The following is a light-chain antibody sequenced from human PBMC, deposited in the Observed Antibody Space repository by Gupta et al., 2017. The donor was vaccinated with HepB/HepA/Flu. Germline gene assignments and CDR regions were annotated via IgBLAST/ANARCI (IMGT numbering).Light chain of an antibody. J-gene: IGKJ1*01. Sequence: EIVMTQSPATLSVSAGERVTLSCRAGQSVSSNLAWYQQKPGQAPRPLIYGAITRAPGIPARFSGRGSGTEFTLTISSLQSEDFAGYFCQQYHNRQTFGQWTKVEIK. CDR2: GAI. CDR1: QSVSSN. V-gene: IGKV3D-15*01. CDR3: QQYHNRQT.